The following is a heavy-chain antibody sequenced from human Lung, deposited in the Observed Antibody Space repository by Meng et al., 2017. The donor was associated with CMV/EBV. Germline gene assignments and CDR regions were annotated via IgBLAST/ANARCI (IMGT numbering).Heavy chain of an antibody. Sequence: SETLSLTCAISGDSVSSNSAAWNWIRQSPSRGLEWLGRTYYRSKWYNDYAVSVKSRITINPDTSKNQFSQQLNSVTPENTAVYYCAREGPTVTPFDYWGQGTLVTVSS. J-gene: IGHJ4*02. CDR2: TYYRSKWYN. D-gene: IGHD4-17*01. CDR3: AREGPTVTPFDY. V-gene: IGHV6-1*01. CDR1: GDSVSSNSAA.